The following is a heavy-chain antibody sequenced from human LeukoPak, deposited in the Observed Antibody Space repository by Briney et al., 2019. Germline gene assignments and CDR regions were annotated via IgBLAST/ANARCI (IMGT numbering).Heavy chain of an antibody. CDR1: GGSISSGGYS. Sequence: PSQTLSLTCAVSGGSISSGGYSWSWIRQPPGKGLEWIGYIYYSGSTNYNPSLKSRVTISVDTSKNQFSLKLSSVTAADTAVYYCARDQDGSYPLAGDYWGQGTLVTVSS. V-gene: IGHV4-61*08. CDR2: IYYSGST. J-gene: IGHJ4*02. D-gene: IGHD1-26*01. CDR3: ARDQDGSYPLAGDY.